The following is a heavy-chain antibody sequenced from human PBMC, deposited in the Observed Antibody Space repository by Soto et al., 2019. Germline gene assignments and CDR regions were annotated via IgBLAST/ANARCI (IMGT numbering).Heavy chain of an antibody. V-gene: IGHV5-51*01. D-gene: IGHD1-26*01. CDR3: ARYSGSYWHYLDF. Sequence: VESLKISCKGSGYSFASHWVSCLRQMPEKGLEWIGTIYPGDSDTKYSPAFRGQVTISADTSVSTAYLQWRSLEATDSAIYYCARYSGSYWHYLDFWGQGTLVTVSS. CDR1: GYSFASHW. CDR2: IYPGDSDT. J-gene: IGHJ4*02.